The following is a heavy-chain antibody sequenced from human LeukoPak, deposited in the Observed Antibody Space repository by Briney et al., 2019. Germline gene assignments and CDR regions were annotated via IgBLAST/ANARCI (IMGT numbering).Heavy chain of an antibody. J-gene: IGHJ6*03. CDR1: GFSFGGFY. Sequence: GGSLRLSCEDSGFSFGGFYMHWVRQAPGKGLEWVSTINGDGEFTVYAASAKGRFTISRDNSKNTLILQMTSLRAEDTALYYCAKRGVQGYMDVWGKGITVIVSS. CDR2: INGDGEFT. V-gene: IGHV3-23*01. CDR3: AKRGVQGYMDV. D-gene: IGHD1-26*01.